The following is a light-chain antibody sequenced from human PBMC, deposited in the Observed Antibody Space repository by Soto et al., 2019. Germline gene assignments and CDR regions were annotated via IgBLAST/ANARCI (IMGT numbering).Light chain of an antibody. V-gene: IGKV1-12*01. CDR1: QNIWRL. J-gene: IGKJ1*01. Sequence: DIQMTQSPSSVSASVGDRVAITCRASQNIWRLLAWYQQQPGKAPELLIYDASSLQSGVPPRGSGRGACTDFTRTISSLQPEDFEIDDCQQYHTYPWTFGPGTKVEIK. CDR3: QQYHTYPWT. CDR2: DAS.